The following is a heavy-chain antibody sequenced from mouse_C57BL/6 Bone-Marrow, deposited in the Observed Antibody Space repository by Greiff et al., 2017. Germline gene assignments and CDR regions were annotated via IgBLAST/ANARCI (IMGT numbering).Heavy chain of an antibody. Sequence: VQLQQSGAELVRPGTSVKMSCKASGYTFTNYWIGWVKQRPGHGLEWIGDIYPGGGYTNYNEKFKGKATLTADKSSNTAYMQFSSLTSEYSAIYYCAKEFYDVYYLAGLDYWGQGTWVTVSS. CDR3: AKEFYDVYYLAGLDY. V-gene: IGHV1-63*01. CDR2: IYPGGGYT. CDR1: GYTFTNYW. J-gene: IGHJ3*01. D-gene: IGHD2-3*01.